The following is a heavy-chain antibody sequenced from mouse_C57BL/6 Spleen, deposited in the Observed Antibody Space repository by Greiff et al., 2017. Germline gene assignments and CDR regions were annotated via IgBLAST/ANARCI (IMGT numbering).Heavy chain of an antibody. J-gene: IGHJ4*01. D-gene: IGHD1-2*01. V-gene: IGHV5-17*01. CDR1: GFTFSDYG. Sequence: EVKLMESGGGLVKPGGSLKLSCAASGFTFSDYGMHWVRQAPEQGLEWVAYISSGSSTIYYADTVQGRFTISRDNAKNTLFLQMTSLRSEDTAMDYCGRRDYGFYYAMDYWGQGTSVTVSS. CDR3: GRRDYGFYYAMDY. CDR2: ISSGSSTI.